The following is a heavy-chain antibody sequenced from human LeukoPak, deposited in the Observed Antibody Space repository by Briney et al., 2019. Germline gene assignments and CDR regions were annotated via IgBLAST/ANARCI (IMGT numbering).Heavy chain of an antibody. CDR2: IYYSGST. Sequence: PSQTLSLTCTVSGGSISSGNYYWSWIRQPPGKGLEWIGYIYYSGSTNYNPSLKSRVTISVDTSKNQFSLRLSSVTAADTAVYYCARDRCDYGCYGMDVWGQGTTVTVSS. V-gene: IGHV4-30-4*01. D-gene: IGHD4-17*01. CDR3: ARDRCDYGCYGMDV. CDR1: GGSISSGNYY. J-gene: IGHJ6*02.